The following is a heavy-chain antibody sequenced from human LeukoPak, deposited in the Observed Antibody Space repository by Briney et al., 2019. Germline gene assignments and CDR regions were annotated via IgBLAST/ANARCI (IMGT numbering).Heavy chain of an antibody. V-gene: IGHV3-21*01. CDR1: GFTFDDYG. Sequence: PGGSLRLSCAASGFTFDDYGMSWVRQAPGKGLEWVSSISSSSSYIYYADSVKGRFTISRDNAKNSLYLQMNSLRAEDTAVYYCARELGIAERMDVWGKGTTVTVSS. CDR3: ARELGIAERMDV. J-gene: IGHJ6*04. D-gene: IGHD6-13*01. CDR2: ISSSSSYI.